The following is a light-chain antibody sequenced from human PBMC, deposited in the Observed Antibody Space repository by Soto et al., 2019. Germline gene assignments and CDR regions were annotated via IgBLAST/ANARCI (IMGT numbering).Light chain of an antibody. Sequence: EIGMTQSPATLSVSPGERATLSCRASQSVSSNLAWYQRKPGQAPRLLIYGASTRATGVPARFSGSGSGTEFTLTINSLQSEDFAVYYCQQYNNWPPWTFGQGTKVEIK. CDR2: GAS. J-gene: IGKJ1*01. V-gene: IGKV3-15*01. CDR3: QQYNNWPPWT. CDR1: QSVSSN.